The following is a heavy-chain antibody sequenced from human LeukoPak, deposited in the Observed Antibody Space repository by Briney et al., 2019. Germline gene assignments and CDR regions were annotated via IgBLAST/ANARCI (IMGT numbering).Heavy chain of an antibody. CDR2: IYPGDSDT. J-gene: IGHJ6*02. CDR1: GYSFTSYW. V-gene: IGHV5-51*01. Sequence: GESLKISCKGSGYSFTSYWIGWVRQMPGKGLEWMGIIYPGDSDTRYSPSFQGQVTISADKSIRTAYLQWSSLKASDTAMYYCARQRCSYSSSCERLMDVWGQGTTVTVSS. CDR3: ARQRCSYSSSCERLMDV. D-gene: IGHD6-13*01.